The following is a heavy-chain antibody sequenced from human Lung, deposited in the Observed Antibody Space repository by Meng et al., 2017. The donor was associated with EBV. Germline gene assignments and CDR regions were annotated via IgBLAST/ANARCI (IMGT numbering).Heavy chain of an antibody. CDR1: GGSVSCYH. CDR2: INHSSTN. CDR3: ARGRRTVTNRGNWFDP. V-gene: IGHV4-34*01. D-gene: IGHD4-17*01. J-gene: IGHJ5*02. Sequence: QVQIRQWGAGLLKPSGSLSLTCALYGGSVSCYHWRCIRQPPGQGLEWIGEINHSSTNNYNSFLMSRVTISVDPSTHPFSLKLSPVTAADTAVYNCARGRRTVTNRGNWFDPWGQGTLVTVSS.